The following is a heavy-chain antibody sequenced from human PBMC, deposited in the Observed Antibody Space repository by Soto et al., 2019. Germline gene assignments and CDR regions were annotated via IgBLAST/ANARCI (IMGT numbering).Heavy chain of an antibody. CDR1: GGSVSSGSHY. J-gene: IGHJ3*02. V-gene: IGHV4-61*01. Sequence: QVQLQESGPGLVKPSETLSLTCTVSGGSVSSGSHYWSWIRQPPGKGLEWIGYIYYSGSTNYNPSLKSRVTISVDTSKNQFSLKLSSVTAADTAVYYCARVVTAGDAFDIWGQGTMVTVSS. CDR2: IYYSGST. CDR3: ARVVTAGDAFDI.